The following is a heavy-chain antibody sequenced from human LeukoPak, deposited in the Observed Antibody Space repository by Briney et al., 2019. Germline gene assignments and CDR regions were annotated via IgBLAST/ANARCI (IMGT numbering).Heavy chain of an antibody. Sequence: GGSLRLSCAASGFTFSSYWMTWVRQAPGKGLEWVADIKQDGSEKYYVDSVKGRFTISRDNAKNSLDLQMNSLRAEDTAVYYCARQGAPVQILLAEYFQHWGQGTLVTVSS. CDR2: IKQDGSEK. V-gene: IGHV3-7*03. J-gene: IGHJ1*01. CDR1: GFTFSSYW. CDR3: ARQGAPVQILLAEYFQH. D-gene: IGHD2-15*01.